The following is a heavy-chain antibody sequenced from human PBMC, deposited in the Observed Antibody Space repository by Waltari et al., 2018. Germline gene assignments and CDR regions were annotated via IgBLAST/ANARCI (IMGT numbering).Heavy chain of an antibody. J-gene: IGHJ4*02. V-gene: IGHV1-8*03. D-gene: IGHD1-7*01. Sequence: QVQLVQSGAEVKKPGASVKVSCKASGYTFTSYDINWVRPATGQGLEWMGWMNPNSGNSGYEQKFQGRVTITRNTSISTDYMELSSLRSEDTAVYYCARGFNWRGYNWNSMGYWGQGTLVTVSS. CDR2: MNPNSGNS. CDR1: GYTFTSYD. CDR3: ARGFNWRGYNWNSMGY.